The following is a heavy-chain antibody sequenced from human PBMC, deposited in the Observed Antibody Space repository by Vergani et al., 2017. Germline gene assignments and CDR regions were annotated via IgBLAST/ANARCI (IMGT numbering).Heavy chain of an antibody. D-gene: IGHD1-7*01. J-gene: IGHJ6*03. CDR1: GFSLNTRGVS. CDR2: LYWNDDQ. Sequence: QITLKESGPTLVKPTQTLTLTCTFSGFSLNTRGVSVAWIRQPPGKALDWLALLYWNDDQHYSPSLNNRVTITKDTSKNQVILTMTNMDYVDTGTYYCVYRKTGCGTTGCFYPFYYYYYMDVWGKETTVTVSS. CDR3: VYRKTGCGTTGCFYPFYYYYYMDV. V-gene: IGHV2-5*04.